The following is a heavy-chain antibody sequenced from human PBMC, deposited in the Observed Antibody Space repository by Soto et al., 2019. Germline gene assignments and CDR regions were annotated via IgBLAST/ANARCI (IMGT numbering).Heavy chain of an antibody. CDR3: ARDRGAWFGELVWFDP. D-gene: IGHD3-10*01. CDR1: GYTFTSYA. V-gene: IGHV1-3*01. Sequence: ASVKVSCKASGYTFTSYAMHWVRQAPGQRLEWMGWINAGNGNTKYSQKFQGRVTITRDTSASTAYMELSSLRSEDTAVYYCARDRGAWFGELVWFDPWGQGTLVTVSS. J-gene: IGHJ5*02. CDR2: INAGNGNT.